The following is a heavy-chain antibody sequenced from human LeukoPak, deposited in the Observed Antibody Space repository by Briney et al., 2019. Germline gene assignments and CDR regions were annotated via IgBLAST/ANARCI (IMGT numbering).Heavy chain of an antibody. V-gene: IGHV4-59*01. J-gene: IGHJ4*02. CDR3: ARATWTNVDY. CDR2: IYYSGST. Sequence: SETLSLTCTVSGGSISSYYWSWLRQPPGKGLEWIGYIYYSGSTNYNPSLKSRVTISVDTSKNQFSLKLSSVTAADTAVYYCARATWTNVDYWGQGTLVTVSS. CDR1: GGSISSYY. D-gene: IGHD3/OR15-3a*01.